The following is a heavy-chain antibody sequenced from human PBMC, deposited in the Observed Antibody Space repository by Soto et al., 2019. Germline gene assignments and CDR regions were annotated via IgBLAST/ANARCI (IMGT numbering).Heavy chain of an antibody. D-gene: IGHD3-3*01. CDR3: AREYYDFWSVTFSYYGMDV. Sequence: SETLSLTYSVSDGSISRYYWTWIRQPPGRGLEWVGNIYSSGTTNYNPSLKSRVTISIDTSKNQVSLKLNAVTAADTAVYFCAREYYDFWSVTFSYYGMDVWGQGTTVTVSS. J-gene: IGHJ6*02. V-gene: IGHV4-59*01. CDR1: DGSISRYY. CDR2: IYSSGTT.